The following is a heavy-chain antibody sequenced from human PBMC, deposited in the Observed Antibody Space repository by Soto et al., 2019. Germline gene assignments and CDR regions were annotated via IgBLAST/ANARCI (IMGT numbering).Heavy chain of an antibody. Sequence: PGGSLRLSCAASGFTFSSYSMNWVRQAPGKGLEWVSYISSSSSTIYYADSVKGRFTISRDNAKNSLYLQMNSLRAEDTAVYYCARQASTIFGVVKDYYYYCGMDVWGQGTTVTVSS. CDR1: GFTFSSYS. D-gene: IGHD3-3*01. CDR2: ISSSSSTI. CDR3: ARQASTIFGVVKDYYYYCGMDV. V-gene: IGHV3-48*01. J-gene: IGHJ6*02.